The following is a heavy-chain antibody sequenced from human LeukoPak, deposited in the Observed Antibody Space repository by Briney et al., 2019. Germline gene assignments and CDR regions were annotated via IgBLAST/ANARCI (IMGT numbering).Heavy chain of an antibody. CDR1: GFMFSSYW. CDR2: IKEDGSER. Sequence: GGSLRLSCAASGFMFSSYWMSWVRQAPGKGLEWVANIKEDGSERHCVDSVEGRFTISRDNAKNSLSLQMDSLRAEDTAVYYCVNRAWLDFWGQGTLVTVAS. CDR3: VNRAWLDF. V-gene: IGHV3-7*01. J-gene: IGHJ4*02.